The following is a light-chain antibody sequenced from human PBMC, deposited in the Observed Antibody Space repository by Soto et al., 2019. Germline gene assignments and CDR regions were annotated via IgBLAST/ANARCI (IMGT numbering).Light chain of an antibody. CDR3: QQRSNWPPYT. CDR1: QSVSRY. J-gene: IGKJ2*01. Sequence: EIVLTQSPATLSLSPGERATLSCRASQSVSRYLAWYQQKPGQAPRLLIYDASNRATGIPARFSGSGSGTDFTRTISSLEPEDFAVYYCQQRSNWPPYTFGQGTKLEIK. CDR2: DAS. V-gene: IGKV3-11*01.